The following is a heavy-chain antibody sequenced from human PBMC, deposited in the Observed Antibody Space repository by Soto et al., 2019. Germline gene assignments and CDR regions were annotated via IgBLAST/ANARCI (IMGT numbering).Heavy chain of an antibody. CDR3: ARDDKYNWNDASWFDP. CDR2: INHSGST. D-gene: IGHD1-1*01. CDR1: GGSFSGYY. V-gene: IGHV4-34*01. Sequence: SETLSLTCAVYGGSFSGYYWSWIRQPPGKGLEWIGEINHSGSTNYNPSLKSRVTISVDTSKNQFSLKLSSVTAADTAVYYCARDDKYNWNDASWFDPWGQGTLVTVSS. J-gene: IGHJ5*02.